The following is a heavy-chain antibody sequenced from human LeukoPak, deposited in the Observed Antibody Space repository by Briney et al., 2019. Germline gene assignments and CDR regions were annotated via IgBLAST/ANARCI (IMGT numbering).Heavy chain of an antibody. CDR3: ARDTESYYYGSGSYYNAFGY. D-gene: IGHD3-10*01. CDR1: GFTFSSYS. CDR2: ISSSSSYI. Sequence: GGSLRLSCAASGFTFSSYSMNWVRQAPGKGLEWVSSISSSSSYIYYADSVKGRFTISRDNAKNSLHLQMNSLRAEDTAVYYCARDTESYYYGSGSYYNAFGYWGQGTLVTVSS. J-gene: IGHJ4*02. V-gene: IGHV3-21*01.